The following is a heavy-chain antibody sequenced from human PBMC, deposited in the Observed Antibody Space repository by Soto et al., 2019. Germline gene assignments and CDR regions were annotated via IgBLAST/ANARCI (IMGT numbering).Heavy chain of an antibody. V-gene: IGHV3-74*01. J-gene: IGHJ4*02. CDR3: AREDVTMVQRF. D-gene: IGHD3-10*01. CDR2: INSDGSST. Sequence: SLRLSCAASGFTFSSYWMHWVRQAPGKGLVWVSRINSDGSSTSYADSVKGRVTISRDNAKNTLYLQMNSLRAEDTAVYYCAREDVTMVQRFWGQGTLVTVSS. CDR1: GFTFSSYW.